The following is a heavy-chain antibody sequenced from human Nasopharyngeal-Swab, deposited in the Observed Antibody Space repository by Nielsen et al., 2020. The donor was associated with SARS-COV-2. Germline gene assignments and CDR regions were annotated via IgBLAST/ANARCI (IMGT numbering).Heavy chain of an antibody. J-gene: IGHJ4*02. V-gene: IGHV3-23*01. Sequence: GGSLRLSCAASGFTFSSYAMSWVRQAPGKGLEWVSAISGSGGSTYYADSVKGRFTISRDNSKNTLYLQMNRLRAEDTAVYYCAKDRGWLQFIAGDYWGQGTLVTVSS. D-gene: IGHD5-24*01. CDR2: ISGSGGST. CDR1: GFTFSSYA. CDR3: AKDRGWLQFIAGDY.